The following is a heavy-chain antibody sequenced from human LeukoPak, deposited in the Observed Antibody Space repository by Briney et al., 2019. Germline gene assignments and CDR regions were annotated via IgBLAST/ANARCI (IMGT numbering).Heavy chain of an antibody. CDR2: IYPGDSDT. CDR3: ARVGAEQLWLNDY. CDR1: GYTFTSYW. D-gene: IGHD5-18*01. Sequence: GESLKISCKASGYTFTSYWIAWVRQKPGKGLEWMGVIYPGDSDTRYSPSLQGHVTISADKSISTAYLQWSSLKASDTAMYYCARVGAEQLWLNDYWGQGTLVTVSS. J-gene: IGHJ4*02. V-gene: IGHV5-51*01.